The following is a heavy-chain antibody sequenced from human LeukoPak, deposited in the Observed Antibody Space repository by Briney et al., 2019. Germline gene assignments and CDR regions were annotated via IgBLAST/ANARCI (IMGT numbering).Heavy chain of an antibody. CDR2: THYSGST. Sequence: PSETLCLTCTVSGDSIRSYYWNWVRQPPGKSLEWIGFTHYSGSTFYNPSLKSRVSTSVDTSKNQFSLKLSSVTAADTAVYYCARALRFLEWFPFYYMDVWGKGTTVTVSS. D-gene: IGHD3-3*01. CDR1: GDSIRSYY. J-gene: IGHJ6*03. V-gene: IGHV4-59*12. CDR3: ARALRFLEWFPFYYMDV.